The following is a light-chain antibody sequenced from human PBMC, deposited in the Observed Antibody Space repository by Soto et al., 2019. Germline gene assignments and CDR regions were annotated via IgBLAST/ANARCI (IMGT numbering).Light chain of an antibody. CDR2: AAS. Sequence: DIQMTQSPSSLSASVGDRVTITCRSSQSISSYLNWYQQKPGKAPKLLIYAASILQSGVPSRFSGSGSGTDFTLTISSLQAEHFATYYCQQSYSTPRTFGQGTTVEIQ. J-gene: IGKJ1*01. V-gene: IGKV1-39*01. CDR3: QQSYSTPRT. CDR1: QSISSY.